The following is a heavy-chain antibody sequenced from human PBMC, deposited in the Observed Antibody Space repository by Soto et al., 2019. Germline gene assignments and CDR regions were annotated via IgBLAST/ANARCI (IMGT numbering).Heavy chain of an antibody. Sequence: PGGSLRLSCAASGFTFADYAMSWVRQAPGKGLAWVSTISGSGGSTYYADSVRGRFTISRDNSKNTLYLQMNSLRAEDLAVYYCAKDRYCSSTTCYGSVGSWGQGTLVTVSS. CDR2: ISGSGGST. CDR3: AKDRYCSSTTCYGSVGS. J-gene: IGHJ5*01. CDR1: GFTFADYA. V-gene: IGHV3-23*01. D-gene: IGHD2-2*01.